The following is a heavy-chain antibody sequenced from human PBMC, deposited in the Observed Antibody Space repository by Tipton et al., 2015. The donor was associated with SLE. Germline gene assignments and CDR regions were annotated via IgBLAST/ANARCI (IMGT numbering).Heavy chain of an antibody. Sequence: TLSLTCTVSGGSISSSNYYWGWVRQPPGKGLEWIGEINHSGSTNYNPSLKSRVAISVDTSKNQFSLKLSSVTAADTAVYYCARGKKWGPADYWGQGTLVTVSS. CDR1: GGSISSSNYY. CDR2: INHSGST. V-gene: IGHV4-39*07. D-gene: IGHD1-26*01. CDR3: ARGKKWGPADY. J-gene: IGHJ4*02.